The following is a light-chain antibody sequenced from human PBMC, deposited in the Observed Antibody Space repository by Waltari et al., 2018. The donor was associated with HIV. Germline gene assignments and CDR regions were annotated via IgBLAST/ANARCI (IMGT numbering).Light chain of an antibody. V-gene: IGLV3-1*01. CDR2: QDN. Sequence: SYEVTQPPSVAVSPGQTASITCSGYELGDKYTCWYRQKPGQSPLLVIYQDNKRPSGIPERFSASSSGHTATLTISGTLPMDEADYYCQAWGSSTSGVFGRGTRLTVL. CDR1: ELGDKY. CDR3: QAWGSSTSGV. J-gene: IGLJ2*01.